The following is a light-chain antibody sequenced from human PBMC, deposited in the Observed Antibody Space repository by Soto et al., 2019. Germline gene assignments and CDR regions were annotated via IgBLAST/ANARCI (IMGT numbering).Light chain of an antibody. CDR2: DVT. Sequence: QSALTQPASVSGSPGRSITISCTGTTSDVGGYNYVSWYQQHPGKAPKLIIFDVTDRPSGVSDRFSGSKSGNTASLTITGGQAEEEGDYYCPSYTSNSTLVFGGGTKLTVL. CDR1: TSDVGGYNY. V-gene: IGLV2-14*03. CDR3: PSYTSNSTLV. J-gene: IGLJ3*02.